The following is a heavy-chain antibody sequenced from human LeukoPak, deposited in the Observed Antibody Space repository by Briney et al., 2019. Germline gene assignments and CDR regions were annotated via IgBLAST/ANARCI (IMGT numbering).Heavy chain of an antibody. J-gene: IGHJ6*02. Sequence: GGSLRLSCAASGFTFSSYWMSWVRQAPGKGLEWVANIKQDGSEKYYVDSVKGRFTISRDNAKNSLYLQMNSLRAEDTAVYYCAKDPRGTPYGMDVWGQGTTVTVSS. CDR3: AKDPRGTPYGMDV. CDR2: IKQDGSEK. D-gene: IGHD2-15*01. CDR1: GFTFSSYW. V-gene: IGHV3-7*01.